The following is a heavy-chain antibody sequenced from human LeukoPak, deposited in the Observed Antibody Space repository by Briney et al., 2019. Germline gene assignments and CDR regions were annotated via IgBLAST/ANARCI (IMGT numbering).Heavy chain of an antibody. Sequence: SETLSLTCTVSGGSISSYYWSWIRQSPGKGLEWIGYIYYSESTYYKPSLKSRVTISVDTSKNQFSLKLSSVTAADTAVYYCARGGYYGSGNDFRFDPWGQGTLVTVSS. CDR3: ARGGYYGSGNDFRFDP. J-gene: IGHJ5*02. V-gene: IGHV4-59*01. D-gene: IGHD3-10*01. CDR2: IYYSEST. CDR1: GGSISSYY.